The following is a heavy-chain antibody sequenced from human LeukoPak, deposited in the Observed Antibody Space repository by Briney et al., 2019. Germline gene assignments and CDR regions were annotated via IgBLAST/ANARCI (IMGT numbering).Heavy chain of an antibody. Sequence: ASVKVSCKASGGTFSSYAISWVRQAPGQGLEWMGGIIPIFGTANYAQKFQGRVTITTDESTSTAYMELSSLRSEDTAVYYCARAKLVVPAAIEQYYFDYWGQGTLVTVSS. CDR3: ARAKLVVPAAIEQYYFDY. CDR2: IIPIFGTA. CDR1: GGTFSSYA. D-gene: IGHD2-2*02. V-gene: IGHV1-69*05. J-gene: IGHJ4*02.